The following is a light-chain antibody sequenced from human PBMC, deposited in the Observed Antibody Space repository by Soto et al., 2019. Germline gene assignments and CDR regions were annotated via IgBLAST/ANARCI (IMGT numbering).Light chain of an antibody. Sequence: QSALAQPGSVSESPVLSITLYYTGTSSDNGPYNSVSWYQQYPGKAPTLMIHDVSDRPSGVSNRFSGSKSGNTASLTISGFQAEDKADYYCSSCTSSSSYVFGSGTNVTVL. J-gene: IGLJ6*01. CDR3: SSCTSSSSYV. V-gene: IGLV2-14*03. CDR1: SSDNGPYNS. CDR2: DVS.